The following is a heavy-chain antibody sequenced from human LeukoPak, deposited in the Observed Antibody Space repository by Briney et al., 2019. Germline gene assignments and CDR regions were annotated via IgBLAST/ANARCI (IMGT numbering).Heavy chain of an antibody. D-gene: IGHD2-8*01. J-gene: IGHJ4*02. Sequence: ASVKVSCKVSGYTLTELSMHWVRQAPGKGLEWMGGFDPEDGETIYAQKLQGRVTMTTDTSTSTAYMELRSLRSDDTAVYYCARDRRDCTNGVCYPLWRWLVNGAYFDYWGQGTLVTVSS. CDR2: FDPEDGET. CDR3: ARDRRDCTNGVCYPLWRWLVNGAYFDY. CDR1: GYTLTELS. V-gene: IGHV1-24*01.